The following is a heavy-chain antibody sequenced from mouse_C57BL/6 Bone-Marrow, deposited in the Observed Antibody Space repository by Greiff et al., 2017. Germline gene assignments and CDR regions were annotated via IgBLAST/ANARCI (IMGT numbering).Heavy chain of an antibody. J-gene: IGHJ2*01. CDR3: ASLYDYDGGDPDY. CDR2: ISYDGSN. Sequence: VQLQQSGPGLVKPSQSLSLTCSVTGYSITSGYYWNWFRQFPGNKLEWMGYISYDGSNNYNPSLKNRITITHDTSKNQFFLKLNSVTTEDTATYYCASLYDYDGGDPDYWGQGTTLTVAS. V-gene: IGHV3-6*01. D-gene: IGHD2-4*01. CDR1: GYSITSGYY.